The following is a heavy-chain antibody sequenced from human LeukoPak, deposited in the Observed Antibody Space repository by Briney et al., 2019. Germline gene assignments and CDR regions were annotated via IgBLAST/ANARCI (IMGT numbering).Heavy chain of an antibody. CDR3: ARENDWYYFDY. CDR2: ISGSGGST. Sequence: SGGSXRLSCAASGFTFSSYAMSWVRQXPGKGLEWVSAISGSGGSTYYADSVKGRFTISRDNPKNTLYLQMNSLRAEDTAVYYCARENDWYYFDYWGQGTLVTVSS. CDR1: GFTFSSYA. J-gene: IGHJ4*02. D-gene: IGHD3-9*01. V-gene: IGHV3-23*01.